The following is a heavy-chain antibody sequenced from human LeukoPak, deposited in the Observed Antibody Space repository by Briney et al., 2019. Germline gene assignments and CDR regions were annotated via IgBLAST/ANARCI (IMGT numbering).Heavy chain of an antibody. CDR1: GFTFSSSG. Sequence: GGSLRLSCAASGFTFSSSGMHWVRQAPGKGLEWVAVISYDGSNKYYADSVKGRFTISRDNSKNTLYLQMNSLRAEDTAVYYCARDHQTYYYDSSGAPCDYWGQGTLVTVSS. D-gene: IGHD3-22*01. V-gene: IGHV3-30*19. CDR2: ISYDGSNK. CDR3: ARDHQTYYYDSSGAPCDY. J-gene: IGHJ4*02.